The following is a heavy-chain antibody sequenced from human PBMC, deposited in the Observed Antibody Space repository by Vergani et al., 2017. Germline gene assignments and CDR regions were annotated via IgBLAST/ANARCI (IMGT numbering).Heavy chain of an antibody. D-gene: IGHD6-6*01. CDR1: GFTFSNAW. Sequence: EVQLVESGGGLVKPGGSLRLSCAASGFTFSNAWMSWVRQAPGKGLEWVGRIKSKTDGGTTDYAAPVKGRFTISRDDSKNTLYLQMNSLKTEDTAVYYCTTDRDXSSAAYYYYYGMDVWGQGP. J-gene: IGHJ6*02. CDR3: TTDRDXSSAAYYYYYGMDV. V-gene: IGHV3-15*01. CDR2: IKSKTDGGTT.